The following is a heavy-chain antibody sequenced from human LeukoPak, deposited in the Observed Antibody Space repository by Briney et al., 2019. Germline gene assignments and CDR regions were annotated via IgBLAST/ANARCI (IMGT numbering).Heavy chain of an antibody. D-gene: IGHD1-26*01. V-gene: IGHV1-18*01. J-gene: IGHJ4*02. CDR3: AKTTRPLGALDY. Sequence: ASVKVSCKASGYTFTSYGISWVRQAPGQGLEWMGWISAYNGNTNYAQKLQGRVTMTTDTSTSTAYMELRSLRSDDTAVYYCAKTTRPLGALDYWGQGTLVSVSS. CDR2: ISAYNGNT. CDR1: GYTFTSYG.